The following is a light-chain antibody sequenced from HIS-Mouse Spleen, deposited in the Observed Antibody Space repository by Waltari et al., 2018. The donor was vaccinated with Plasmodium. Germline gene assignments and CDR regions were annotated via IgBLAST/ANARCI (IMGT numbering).Light chain of an antibody. CDR1: ALPKKY. V-gene: IGLV3-10*01. J-gene: IGLJ3*02. CDR3: YSTDSSGNHRV. Sequence: SYELTQPPSVSVSPGQTARITCSGDALPKKYAYWYQQKSGQAPVLVIHEYSKRPSWIPERFSGSSSGTIATLTISGAQVEDEADYYCYSTDSSGNHRVFGGGTKLTVL. CDR2: EYS.